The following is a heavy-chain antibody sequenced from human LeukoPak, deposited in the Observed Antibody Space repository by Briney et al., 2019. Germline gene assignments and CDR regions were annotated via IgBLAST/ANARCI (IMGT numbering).Heavy chain of an antibody. Sequence: SQTLSLTCTVSGASMSSGSYYWSWIRQPAGKGLEWIGRIYTSGSTNYNPSLKSRVAISVDTSKNQFSLKLSSVTAADTAVYYCARTYSYGLEFDYWGQGTLVTVSS. D-gene: IGHD5-18*01. CDR3: ARTYSYGLEFDY. J-gene: IGHJ4*02. V-gene: IGHV4-61*02. CDR2: IYTSGST. CDR1: GASMSSGSYY.